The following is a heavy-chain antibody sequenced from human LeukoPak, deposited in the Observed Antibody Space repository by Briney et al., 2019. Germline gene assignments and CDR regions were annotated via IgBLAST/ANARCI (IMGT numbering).Heavy chain of an antibody. V-gene: IGHV3-30*02. CDR1: GFTFSSYG. Sequence: PGGSLRLSCAASGFTFSSYGMHWVRQAPGKGLEWVAFIRYDGSNKYYADSVKGRFTISRDNSKNTLYLQMNSLRAEDTAVYYCAKEGFLSFQYYYYYMDVWGKGTTVTISS. D-gene: IGHD3-10*01. CDR2: IRYDGSNK. J-gene: IGHJ6*03. CDR3: AKEGFLSFQYYYYYMDV.